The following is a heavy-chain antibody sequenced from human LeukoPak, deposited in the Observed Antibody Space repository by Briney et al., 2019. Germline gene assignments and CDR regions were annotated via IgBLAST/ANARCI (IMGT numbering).Heavy chain of an antibody. CDR2: IYYSGST. J-gene: IGHJ4*02. CDR3: ARLYSSSSAYLYYFDY. V-gene: IGHV4-39*01. D-gene: IGHD6-6*01. CDR1: GGSISSSIYY. Sequence: PSETLSLTCTVSGGSISSSIYYWGWIRQPPGKGLERIGSIYYSGSTYYNPSLKSRVTISVDTSKNQFSLKLSSVTAADTAVYYCARLYSSSSAYLYYFDYWGQGTLVTVSS.